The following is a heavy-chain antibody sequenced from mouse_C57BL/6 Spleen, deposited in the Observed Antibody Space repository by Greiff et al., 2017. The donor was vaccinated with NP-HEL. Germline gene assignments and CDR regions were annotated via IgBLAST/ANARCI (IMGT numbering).Heavy chain of an antibody. CDR3: TRGPTFYYYGSSLDY. CDR1: GFTFSDAW. J-gene: IGHJ2*01. D-gene: IGHD1-1*01. Sequence: EVKLVESGGGLVQPGGSMKLSCAASGFTFSDAWMDWVRQSPEKGLEWVAEIRNKANNHATYYAESVKGRFTISRDDSKSRVYLQMNSLRAEDTGIYYCTRGPTFYYYGSSLDYWGQGTTLTVSS. V-gene: IGHV6-6*01. CDR2: IRNKANNHAT.